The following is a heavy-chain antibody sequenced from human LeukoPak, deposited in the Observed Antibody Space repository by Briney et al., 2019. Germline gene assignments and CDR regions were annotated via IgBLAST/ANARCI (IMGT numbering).Heavy chain of an antibody. Sequence: PGGSLRLSCAASGFTFSSYAMSWVRQAPGKGLEWVSGISGSGGSTYYADSVKGRFTISRDNSKNTLYLQTNSLRAEDTAVYYCAKDPAGERTVTDPFDYWGQGTLVTVSS. V-gene: IGHV3-23*01. D-gene: IGHD4-17*01. CDR2: ISGSGGST. J-gene: IGHJ4*02. CDR3: AKDPAGERTVTDPFDY. CDR1: GFTFSSYA.